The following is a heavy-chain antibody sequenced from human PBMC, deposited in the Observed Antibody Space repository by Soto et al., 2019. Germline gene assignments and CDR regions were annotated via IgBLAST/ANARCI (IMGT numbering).Heavy chain of an antibody. Sequence: EVQLLESGGGLVQPGGSLRLSCAASGFTFNTYVMNWVRQAPGKGLEWVSTISYSADKTHYADSVKGRFTISRDNSRDTLVLQLNRLRGNDAAVYYCARRARTATTNWAAVDVWGQGTMVTVSS. CDR3: ARRARTATTNWAAVDV. J-gene: IGHJ3*01. CDR2: ISYSADKT. V-gene: IGHV3-23*01. D-gene: IGHD1-7*01. CDR1: GFTFNTYV.